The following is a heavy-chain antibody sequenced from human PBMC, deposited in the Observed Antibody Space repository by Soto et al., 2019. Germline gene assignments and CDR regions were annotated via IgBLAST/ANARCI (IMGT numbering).Heavy chain of an antibody. Sequence: EVQLVESGGGLVQPGGSLRLSCAASGFTFSNYWMHWVRQPPGKGLVWVSRINLHGSDTSYADSVKGRFTISRDNGKNXXYLQMNSLRAEDTAVYYCARVFQGDYDYVWGSYRVFYGMDVWGQGTTVTVSS. V-gene: IGHV3-74*01. CDR2: INLHGSDT. CDR1: GFTFSNYW. J-gene: IGHJ6*02. CDR3: ARVFQGDYDYVWGSYRVFYGMDV. D-gene: IGHD3-16*02.